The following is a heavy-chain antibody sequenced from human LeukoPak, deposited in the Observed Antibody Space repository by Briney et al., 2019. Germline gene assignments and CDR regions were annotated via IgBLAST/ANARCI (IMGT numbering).Heavy chain of an antibody. CDR2: ISWNSNII. J-gene: IGHJ3*02. V-gene: IGHV3-9*03. CDR3: AKDMYSSGYDAFDI. Sequence: GRSLRLSCAASGFTFDDYAMHWVRQAPGKGLEWVSGISWNSNIIGYADSVKGRFTISRDNAKNSLYLQMNSLRAEDMAFYYCAKDMYSSGYDAFDIWGQGTMVTVSS. D-gene: IGHD6-19*01. CDR1: GFTFDDYA.